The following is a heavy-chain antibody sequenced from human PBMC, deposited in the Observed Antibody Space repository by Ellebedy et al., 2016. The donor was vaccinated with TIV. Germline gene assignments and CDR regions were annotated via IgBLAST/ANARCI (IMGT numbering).Heavy chain of an antibody. D-gene: IGHD3-22*01. CDR3: ARDRSISGYAMYYFDS. J-gene: IGHJ4*02. CDR2: ISYDGRNK. V-gene: IGHV3-30*03. CDR1: GFDFSRYG. Sequence: GESLKISXEASGFDFSRYGMHWVRQAPGKGLEWVALISYDGRNKEYADSVKGRFTISRDNATNSLYLQMNSLRVEDTALYFCARDRSISGYAMYYFDSWGRGTPVTVSS.